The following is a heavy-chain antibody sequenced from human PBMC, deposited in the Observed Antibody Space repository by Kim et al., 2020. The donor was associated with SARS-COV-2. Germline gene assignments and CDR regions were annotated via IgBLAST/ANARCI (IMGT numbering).Heavy chain of an antibody. V-gene: IGHV3-33*06. Sequence: YAESGKGRFTITRDNSKKTLYLQMNSLRAEDTAVYYCAKTISRHYYYGMDVWGQVTTVTVSS. D-gene: IGHD3-9*01. J-gene: IGHJ6*02. CDR3: AKTISRHYYYGMDV.